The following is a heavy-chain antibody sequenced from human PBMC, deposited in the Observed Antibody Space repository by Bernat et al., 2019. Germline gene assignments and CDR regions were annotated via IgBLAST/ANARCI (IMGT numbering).Heavy chain of an antibody. CDR2: IKSKTDGGTT. Sequence: EVQLVESGGGLVKPGGSLRLSCAASGFTFSNAWMNWVRQAPGKGLEWDGRIKSKTDGGTTDYAAPVKGRFTISRDDSKNTLYLQMNSLKTEDTAVYYCTTDLTASGYYYGSGSYCWGQGTLVTVSS. CDR3: TTDLTASGYYYGSGSYC. D-gene: IGHD3-10*01. V-gene: IGHV3-15*07. CDR1: GFTFSNAW. J-gene: IGHJ4*02.